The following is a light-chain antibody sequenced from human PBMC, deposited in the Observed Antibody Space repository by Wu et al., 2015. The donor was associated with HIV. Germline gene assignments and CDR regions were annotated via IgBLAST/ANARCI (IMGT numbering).Light chain of an antibody. V-gene: IGKV3-15*01. Sequence: EVVMTQFPATLSVSPGERATLSCRTSQSVSNSLAWYQHKPGQGPRLLIYGSFTRASGTPARFSGSGSGTEFTLTISDIQSEDFAVYYCQHYHNWPPWTFGQGTKVEMK. J-gene: IGKJ1*01. CDR1: QSVSNS. CDR2: GSF. CDR3: QHYHNWPPWT.